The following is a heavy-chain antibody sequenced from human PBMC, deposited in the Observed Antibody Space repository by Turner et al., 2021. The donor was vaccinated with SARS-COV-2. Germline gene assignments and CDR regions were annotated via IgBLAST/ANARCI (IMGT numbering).Heavy chain of an antibody. CDR2: LNPNSGGT. CDR3: ARQATAMFTGPRPATAAGFDP. J-gene: IGHJ5*02. CDR1: GYTFTGYY. D-gene: IGHD5-18*01. V-gene: IGHV1-2*02. Sequence: QVQLVQSGAEVKKPGASVKVSCKASGYTFTGYYMHWVRQAPGQGLEWMGWLNPNSGGTIYAQKFQGRVTMTRDTSVSTAYMELSRLRSDDTAVYYCARQATAMFTGPRPATAAGFDPWGQGTLVTVSS.